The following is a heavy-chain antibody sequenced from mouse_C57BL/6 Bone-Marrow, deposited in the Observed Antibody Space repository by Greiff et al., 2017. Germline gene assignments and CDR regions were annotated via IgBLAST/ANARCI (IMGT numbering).Heavy chain of an antibody. CDR2: INPSNGGT. D-gene: IGHD1-1*01. CDR1: GYTFTSYW. CDR3: ASRGFTTVGFDY. J-gene: IGHJ2*01. Sequence: VKLQESGTELVKPGASVKLSCKASGYTFTSYWMHWVKQRPGQGLEWIGNINPSNGGTNYNEKFKSKATLTVDKSSSTAYMKLSSLTSEDCAVYYCASRGFTTVGFDYWGQGTTHTVSS. V-gene: IGHV1-53*01.